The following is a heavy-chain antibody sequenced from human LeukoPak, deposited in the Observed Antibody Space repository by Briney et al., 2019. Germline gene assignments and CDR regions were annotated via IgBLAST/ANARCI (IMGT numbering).Heavy chain of an antibody. CDR1: GGTFSSYA. Sequence: SVKVSCKASGGTFSSYAISWVRQAPGQGLEWMGRIIPILGIANYAQKFQGRVTITADKSTSTAYMELSSLRSEDTAVCYCARSIAYCGGDCGSGFDYWGQGTLVTVSS. J-gene: IGHJ4*02. D-gene: IGHD2-21*02. V-gene: IGHV1-69*04. CDR3: ARSIAYCGGDCGSGFDY. CDR2: IIPILGIA.